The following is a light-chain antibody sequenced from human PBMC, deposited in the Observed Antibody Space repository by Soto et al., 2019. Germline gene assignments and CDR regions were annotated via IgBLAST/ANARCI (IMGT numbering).Light chain of an antibody. Sequence: DIQLTQSPSTLSASVGARVTSTCRASQSISSWLAWYQQKPGKAPKLLIYKASSLESGVPSRFSGSGSGTECTLTISSLQPDDFATYYCQQYNSYSTFGKGTKLEIK. CDR3: QQYNSYST. CDR2: KAS. CDR1: QSISSW. J-gene: IGKJ2*01. V-gene: IGKV1-5*03.